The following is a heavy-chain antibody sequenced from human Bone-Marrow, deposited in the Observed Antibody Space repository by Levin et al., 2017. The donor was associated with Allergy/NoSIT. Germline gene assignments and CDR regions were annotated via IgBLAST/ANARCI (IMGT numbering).Heavy chain of an antibody. V-gene: IGHV3-23*01. CDR2: VSGNGVSI. J-gene: IGHJ4*02. Sequence: HAGGSLRLSCAASGFILSSYTMSWVRQAPGKGLEWVSGVSGNGVSIYYADSVKGRFTISRDNPKNTLYLQMNGLRAEDTAVYYCAKDLRQGYSSGSDYFDYWGQGTLVTVSS. CDR3: AKDLRQGYSSGSDYFDY. CDR1: GFILSSYT. D-gene: IGHD5-18*01.